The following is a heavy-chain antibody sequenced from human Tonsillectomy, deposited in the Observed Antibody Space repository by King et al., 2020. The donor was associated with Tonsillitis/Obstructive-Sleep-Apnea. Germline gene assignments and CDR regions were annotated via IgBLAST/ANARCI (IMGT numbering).Heavy chain of an antibody. Sequence: VQLVESGGGVVQPGRSLRLSCAASGFTFSSYAMHWVRQAPGKGLEWVAVISYDGSNKYYADSVKGRFTISRDNSKNTLYLQMNSLRAEDTAVYYCARITDYYDSSGYHYTTPADLWDYWGQGTLVTVSS. J-gene: IGHJ4*02. CDR1: GFTFSSYA. D-gene: IGHD3-22*01. CDR3: ARITDYYDSSGYHYTTPADLWDY. CDR2: ISYDGSNK. V-gene: IGHV3-30*04.